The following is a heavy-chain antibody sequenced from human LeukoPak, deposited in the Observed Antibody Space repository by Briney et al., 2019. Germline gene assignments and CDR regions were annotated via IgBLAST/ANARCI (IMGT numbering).Heavy chain of an antibody. CDR1: GFTFSNYA. V-gene: IGHV3-30-3*01. CDR2: VSYDGTNK. CDR3: ARDSGTNGYYFEYFHH. D-gene: IGHD3-22*01. J-gene: IGHJ1*01. Sequence: GGSLRLSCAASGFTFSNYAMHWVRQAPGKGLEWVAVVSYDGTNKYSADSVKGRFTISRDNSKNTVYLQMNSLRPEDTAVYYCARDSGTNGYYFEYFHHWGQGTLVTV.